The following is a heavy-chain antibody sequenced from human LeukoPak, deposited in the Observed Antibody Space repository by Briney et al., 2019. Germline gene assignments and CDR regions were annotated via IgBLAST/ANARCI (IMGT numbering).Heavy chain of an antibody. CDR1: GGSISSGGYS. J-gene: IGHJ4*02. CDR3: ARAVSGRFDY. D-gene: IGHD6-19*01. CDR2: IYYSGST. V-gene: IGHV4-30-4*07. Sequence: SQTLSLTCAVSGGSISSGGYSWSWIRQPPGKGLEWTGYIYYSGSTNYNPSLKSRVTISVDTSKNQFSLKLSSVTAADTAIYYCARAVSGRFDYWGQGTLVTVSS.